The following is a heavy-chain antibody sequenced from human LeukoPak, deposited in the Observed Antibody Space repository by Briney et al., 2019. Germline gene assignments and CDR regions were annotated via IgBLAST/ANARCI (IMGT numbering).Heavy chain of an antibody. J-gene: IGHJ3*02. D-gene: IGHD1-26*01. Sequence: PGGSLRLSCTVSGFTFDDYAMHWARHTPGKGLEWVSGITWNRDKIGYADSVKGRFTISRDNAKNSLYLQMNSLRAEDTAVYYCARDTGSYGFDAFDIWGQGTMVTVSS. V-gene: IGHV3-9*01. CDR1: GFTFDDYA. CDR2: ITWNRDKI. CDR3: ARDTGSYGFDAFDI.